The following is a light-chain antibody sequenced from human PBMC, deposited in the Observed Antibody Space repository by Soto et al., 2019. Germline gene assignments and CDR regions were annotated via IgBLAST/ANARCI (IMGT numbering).Light chain of an antibody. CDR1: QSVSTY. V-gene: IGKV3-11*01. CDR2: DAS. CDR3: QQRRNWLT. J-gene: IGKJ4*01. Sequence: EIVLTQSPATLSLSPGERATLSCRASQSVSTYLAWYQQKPGQAPRLLIYDASNRATGIPARFSGSGSGTDFTLTISSLEPEDFAVHYCQQRRNWLTFGGGTKVEIK.